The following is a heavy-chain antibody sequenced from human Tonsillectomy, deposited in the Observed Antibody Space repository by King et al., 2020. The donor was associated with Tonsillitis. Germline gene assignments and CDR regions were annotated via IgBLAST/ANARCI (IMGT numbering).Heavy chain of an antibody. CDR3: ARRRSYYDSSGYYYEDGFDI. CDR2: ITSSS. D-gene: IGHD3-22*01. J-gene: IGHJ3*02. CDR1: GFTLSIYS. Sequence: VQLVESGGGLVKPGGSLRLSCAASGFTLSIYSMNWVRQAPGKGLEWVSSITSSSNYADSLKGRFTISRDNAKNSLYLQMNSLRAEDTAVYYSARRRSYYDSSGYYYEDGFDIWGQGTMITVSS. V-gene: IGHV3-21*01.